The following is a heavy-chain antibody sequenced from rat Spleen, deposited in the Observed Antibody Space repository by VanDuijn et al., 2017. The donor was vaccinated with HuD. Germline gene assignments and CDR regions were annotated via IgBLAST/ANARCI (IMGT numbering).Heavy chain of an antibody. J-gene: IGHJ3*01. D-gene: IGHD1-6*01. CDR1: GFTFNNYW. V-gene: IGHV5-29*01. CDR3: VRHGFTTDYLNWFAY. Sequence: EVRLVESGGGLVQPGRSLKLSCVGSGFTFNNYWMTWIRQAPTKGLEWVATIRYDGSSTYYRDSVRGRFTVSRNNAKTTQYLQMDSLRSEDTATYYCVRHGFTTDYLNWFAYWGQGTLVTVSS. CDR2: IRYDGSST.